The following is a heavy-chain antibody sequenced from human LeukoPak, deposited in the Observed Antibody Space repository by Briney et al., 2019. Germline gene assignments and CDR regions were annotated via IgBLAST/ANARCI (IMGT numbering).Heavy chain of an antibody. CDR2: IYHSGGT. Sequence: PSETLSLTCAVSGYSISSRYYWGWLRQPPGKGLEWIGNIYHSGGTYYNPSLKSRLTISLDTSKNQFSLNLSSVTAADTAVYYCARAYSNAWYSYFHHWGQGTLVTVSS. V-gene: IGHV4-38-2*01. D-gene: IGHD6-19*01. CDR3: ARAYSNAWYSYFHH. CDR1: GYSISSRYY. J-gene: IGHJ1*01.